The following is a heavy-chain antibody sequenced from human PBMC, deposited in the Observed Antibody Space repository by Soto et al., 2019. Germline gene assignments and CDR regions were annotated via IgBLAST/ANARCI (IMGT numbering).Heavy chain of an antibody. CDR1: GYTFTGYY. J-gene: IGHJ4*02. Sequence: QVQLVQSGAEVKKPGASVKVSCRASGYTFTGYYMHWVRQAPGQGLEWMGWISPDSGGTNYAQKFQGRVTLTRDTSITTVYMDLSSLRSDDTDVYFCARDSGYRTSTSCYYFDSCGQGTQVAVSS. CDR3: ARDSGYRTSTSCYYFDS. V-gene: IGHV1-2*02. D-gene: IGHD2-2*01. CDR2: ISPDSGGT.